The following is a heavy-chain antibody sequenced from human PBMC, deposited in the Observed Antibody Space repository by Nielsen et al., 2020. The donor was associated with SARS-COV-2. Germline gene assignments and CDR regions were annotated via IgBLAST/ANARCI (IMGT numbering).Heavy chain of an antibody. J-gene: IGHJ5*02. CDR3: ARGTSAIAAAALDP. Sequence: SETLSLTCAVYGGSFSGYYWNWIRQPPGKGLEWIGEINHSGSTKYNPSLKSRVTMSVDTSTNQFSLKLSSVTAADTAVYYCARGTSAIAAAALDPWGQGTLVTVSS. V-gene: IGHV4-34*01. D-gene: IGHD6-13*01. CDR1: GGSFSGYY. CDR2: INHSGST.